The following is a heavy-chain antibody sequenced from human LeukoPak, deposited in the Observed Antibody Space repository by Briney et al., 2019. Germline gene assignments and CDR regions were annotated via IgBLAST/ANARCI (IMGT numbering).Heavy chain of an antibody. CDR3: ARGPGSGSYFRSRRTYYFDY. Sequence: SETLSLTCAVYGGSFSGYYWSWIRQPPGKGLEWIGEINHSGSTNYNPSLKSRVTISVDTSKNQFSLKLSSVTAADTAVYYCARGPGSGSYFRSRRTYYFDYWGQGTLVTVSS. CDR1: GGSFSGYY. CDR2: INHSGST. D-gene: IGHD3-10*01. V-gene: IGHV4-34*01. J-gene: IGHJ4*02.